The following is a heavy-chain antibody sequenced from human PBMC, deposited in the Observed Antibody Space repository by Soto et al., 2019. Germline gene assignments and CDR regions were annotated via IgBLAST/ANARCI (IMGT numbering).Heavy chain of an antibody. D-gene: IGHD1-7*01. Sequence: EVQLLESGGGLVQPGGSLRLSCAASGFTFSSYGMTWVRQAPGKGLEWVSFSSATGAGTYYADSVKGRFTISRDNSKNTLDLPMTRLGADHTAVYYCAKDRRAGGNYGFYSDFWGQGALVIVSS. CDR2: SSATGAGT. CDR1: GFTFSSYG. J-gene: IGHJ4*02. CDR3: AKDRRAGGNYGFYSDF. V-gene: IGHV3-23*01.